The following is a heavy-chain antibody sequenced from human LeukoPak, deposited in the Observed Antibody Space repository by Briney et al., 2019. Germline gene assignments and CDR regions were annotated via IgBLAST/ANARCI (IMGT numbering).Heavy chain of an antibody. D-gene: IGHD3-9*01. CDR2: IFYSGST. CDR1: GDSINSHY. J-gene: IGHJ4*02. Sequence: PSETLSLTCTVFGDSINSHYWSWVRQAPGKGLEWIGYIFYSGSTNYNPSLKSRVTISVDTSKNQFSLRLSSVTAADTAVYYCARHVWLQPFDYWGQGTLVTVSS. CDR3: ARHVWLQPFDY. V-gene: IGHV4-59*08.